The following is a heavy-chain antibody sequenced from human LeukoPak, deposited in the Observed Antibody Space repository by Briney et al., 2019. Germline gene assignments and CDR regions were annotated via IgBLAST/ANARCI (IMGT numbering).Heavy chain of an antibody. CDR1: GYTFTSNG. CDR3: ARDFRDCSSTSCHPWFDP. V-gene: IGHV1-18*01. D-gene: IGHD2-2*01. CDR2: ISAYNGNT. J-gene: IGHJ5*02. Sequence: ASVKVSCKXSGYTFTSNGFSWVRQAPGQGLEWMGRISAYNGNTMYAQKLQGRVTMTTDTSTSTAYMELRSLRSDDTALYYCARDFRDCSSTSCHPWFDPWGQGTLVTVSS.